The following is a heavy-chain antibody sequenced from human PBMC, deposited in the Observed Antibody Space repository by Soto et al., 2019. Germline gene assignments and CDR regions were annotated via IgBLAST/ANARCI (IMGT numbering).Heavy chain of an antibody. J-gene: IGHJ3*02. CDR2: IYYSGST. CDR3: ARVDGDAPASFDI. V-gene: IGHV4-30-4*01. CDR1: GGSISSGDYY. Sequence: QVQLQESGPGLVKPSQTLSLTCTVSGGSISSGDYYWSWIRQPPGKGLEWIGYIYYSGSTYYSPSLKSRLXXSXDXXKNQFSLKLTSVTAADTAAYYCARVDGDAPASFDIWGQGTLVTVSS. D-gene: IGHD4-17*01.